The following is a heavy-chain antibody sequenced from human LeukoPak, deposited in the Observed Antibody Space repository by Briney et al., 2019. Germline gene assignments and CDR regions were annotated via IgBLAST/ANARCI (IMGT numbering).Heavy chain of an antibody. CDR1: GGSISSSSYY. CDR2: IYYSGST. Sequence: SETLSLTCTVSGGSISSSSYYWGWIRQPPGKGLEWIGSIYYSGSTYYNPSLESRVTISVDTSKNQFSLKLSSVTAADTAVYYCARLRKKKNYDFWSGYQDNFDYWGQGTLVTVSS. V-gene: IGHV4-39*01. D-gene: IGHD3-3*01. CDR3: ARLRKKKNYDFWSGYQDNFDY. J-gene: IGHJ4*02.